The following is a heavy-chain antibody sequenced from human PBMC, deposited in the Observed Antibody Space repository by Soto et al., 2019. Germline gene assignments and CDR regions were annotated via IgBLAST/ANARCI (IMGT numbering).Heavy chain of an antibody. V-gene: IGHV4-31*03. J-gene: IGHJ3*02. CDR3: AREGGSYDSGVYLIRGAFDI. D-gene: IGHD3-22*01. CDR2: IYFRGNT. Sequence: LSLTCSVSGDSISRIDYYWTWIRQHPEKGLEWVGNIYFRGNTYYSPSLESRLTISVDTSKNQFSLKLTSVTAADTAVYYCAREGGSYDSGVYLIRGAFDIWGQGTMVTVSS. CDR1: GDSISRIDYY.